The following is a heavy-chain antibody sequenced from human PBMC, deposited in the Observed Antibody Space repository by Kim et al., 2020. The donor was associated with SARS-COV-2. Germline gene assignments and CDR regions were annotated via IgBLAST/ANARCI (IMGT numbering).Heavy chain of an antibody. J-gene: IGHJ5*02. CDR3: ARGARDYNWFDP. Sequence: NEAQRLQGRVTMTTDTSTSTAYMALRSLRSDDTAVYYCARGARDYNWFDPWGQGTLVTVSS. V-gene: IGHV1-18*01.